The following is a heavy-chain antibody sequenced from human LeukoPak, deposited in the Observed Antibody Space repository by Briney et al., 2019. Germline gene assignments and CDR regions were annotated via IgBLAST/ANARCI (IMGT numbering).Heavy chain of an antibody. Sequence: ASVKVSCKASGYTFTGYYMHWVRQAPGQGLEWMGWINPNSGGTNYAQKFQGRVTMTRDTSISTAYIVLSRLRSDDTAVYYCARDLVAVHYYDSSGYYYYGMDVWGQGTTVTVSS. CDR2: INPNSGGT. V-gene: IGHV1-2*02. J-gene: IGHJ6*02. CDR1: GYTFTGYY. CDR3: ARDLVAVHYYDSSGYYYYGMDV. D-gene: IGHD3-22*01.